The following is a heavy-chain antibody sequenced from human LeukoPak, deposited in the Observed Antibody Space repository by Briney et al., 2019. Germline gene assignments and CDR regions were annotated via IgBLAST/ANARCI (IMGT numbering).Heavy chain of an antibody. J-gene: IGHJ4*02. CDR3: ARNPDRAYFDY. D-gene: IGHD1-14*01. V-gene: IGHV3-48*02. Sequence: GGSLRLSCAASGFTFSSYSMNWVRQAPGKGLEWVAHTSRTSSDIYYADSVVGRFTISRDSATNSLHLQLHSLRDEDTAVYYCARNPDRAYFDYWGQGTLVTVSS. CDR2: TSRTSSDI. CDR1: GFTFSSYS.